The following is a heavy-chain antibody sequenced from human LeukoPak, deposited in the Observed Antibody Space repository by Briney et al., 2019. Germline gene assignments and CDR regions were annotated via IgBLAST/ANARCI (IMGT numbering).Heavy chain of an antibody. V-gene: IGHV3-30-3*01. D-gene: IGHD5-24*01. J-gene: IGHJ4*02. CDR3: ARGSGEMATIADY. CDR1: GFTFSSYA. Sequence: HPGGSLRLSCAASGFTFSSYAMHWVRQAPGKGLEWVAVISYDGSNKYYADSVKGRFTISRDNSKNTLYLQMNSLRAEDTAVYYCARGSGEMATIADYWGQGTLVTVSS. CDR2: ISYDGSNK.